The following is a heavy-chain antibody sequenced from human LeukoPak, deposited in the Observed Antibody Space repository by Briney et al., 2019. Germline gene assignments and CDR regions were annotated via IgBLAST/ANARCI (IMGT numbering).Heavy chain of an antibody. CDR3: ARNYYGGDDY. J-gene: IGHJ4*02. CDR2: IIPIFGIA. D-gene: IGHD4-23*01. V-gene: IGHV1-69*04. CDR1: GGTFSSYA. Sequence: GSSVKVSCKASGGTFSSYAISWVRQAPGQGLEWMGRIIPIFGIANYAQKFQGRVTITADKSTSTAYMELSSLRSEDTAVYYCARNYYGGDDYWGQGTLSPSPQ.